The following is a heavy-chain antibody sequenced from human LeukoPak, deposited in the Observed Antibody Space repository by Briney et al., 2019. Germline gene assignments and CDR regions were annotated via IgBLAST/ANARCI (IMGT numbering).Heavy chain of an antibody. Sequence: GGSLRLSCAASGFTFSDYYMSWFRQAPGKGLEWVSYIGSGGGPIYYADSVKGRFTISRDNAKNSLYLQMNSLRAEDTAVYYCARDRHGYDPTSWRWFDPWGQGTLVTVSS. J-gene: IGHJ5*02. CDR3: ARDRHGYDPTSWRWFDP. CDR2: IGSGGGPI. CDR1: GFTFSDYY. V-gene: IGHV3-11*01. D-gene: IGHD5-12*01.